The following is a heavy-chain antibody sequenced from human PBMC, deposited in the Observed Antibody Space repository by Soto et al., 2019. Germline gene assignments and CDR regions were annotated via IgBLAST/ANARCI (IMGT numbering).Heavy chain of an antibody. CDR3: ARAAFYCSSTSCYTGAFDI. J-gene: IGHJ3*02. CDR1: GGSISIVDYY. V-gene: IGHV4-31*03. CDR2: IYYSGTT. Sequence: SETLSLTCTVSGGSISIVDYYWSWIRQHPGKGLEWIGYIYYSGTTFYTPSLKSRLTTSVDTSQNQFSLMLSSVTAADTAVYYCARAAFYCSSTSCYTGAFDIWGQGTMVTVSS. D-gene: IGHD2-2*02.